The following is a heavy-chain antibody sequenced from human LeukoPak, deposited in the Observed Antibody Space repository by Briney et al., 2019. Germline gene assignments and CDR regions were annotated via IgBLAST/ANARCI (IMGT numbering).Heavy chain of an antibody. CDR2: IYTSGST. CDR1: GGSISSYY. V-gene: IGHV4-4*07. CDR3: AREGLLAAAIRRDAFDI. D-gene: IGHD6-13*01. J-gene: IGHJ3*02. Sequence: SETLSLTCTVSGGSISSYYWSWIRQPAGKGLEWIGHIYTSGSTNYNPSLKSRVTMSVDTSKNQFSLKLSSVTAADTAVYYCAREGLLAAAIRRDAFDIWGQGTMVTVSS.